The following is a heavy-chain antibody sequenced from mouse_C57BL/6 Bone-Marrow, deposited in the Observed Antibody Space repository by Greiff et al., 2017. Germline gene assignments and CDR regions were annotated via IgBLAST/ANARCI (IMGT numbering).Heavy chain of an antibody. D-gene: IGHD1-1*02. CDR3: ANPYGNF. CDR1: GYSFTDYN. V-gene: IGHV1-39*01. J-gene: IGHJ4*01. Sequence: EVLLQQPGPELVKPGASVKISCKASGYSFTDYNMNWVKQSNGKSLEWIGVINPNYGTTSYNQKFMGKATLTVDQSSSTAYMHLNILTSEYSADYYCANPYGNFWGQGTSVTVSS. CDR2: INPNYGTT.